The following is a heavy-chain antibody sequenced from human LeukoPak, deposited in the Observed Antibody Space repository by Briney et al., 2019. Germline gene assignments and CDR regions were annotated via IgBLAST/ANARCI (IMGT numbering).Heavy chain of an antibody. J-gene: IGHJ4*02. CDR1: GYTFTGYY. V-gene: IGHV1-2*02. D-gene: IGHD3-10*01. Sequence: GASVKVSCKASGYTFTGYYMNWVRQAPGQGLEWMGWINPNIGVTNYAQKFQGRVTMTRDTSISTAYMELSRLRSDDTAVYYCAGGGSGSPFDYWGQGTLVTVSS. CDR2: INPNIGVT. CDR3: AGGGSGSPFDY.